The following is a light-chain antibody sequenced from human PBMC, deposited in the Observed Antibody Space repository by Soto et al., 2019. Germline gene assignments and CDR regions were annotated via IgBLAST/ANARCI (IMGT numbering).Light chain of an antibody. Sequence: EIVLTQSPATLSLSPGERATLSCRASQSVSSYLAWYQQKPGQAPRLLIHGASNRATGIPDRFSGSGSGTDFTLTITRLEPEDFAVYYCQQYGSAPWTFGQGTKVDIK. V-gene: IGKV3-20*01. CDR2: GAS. CDR3: QQYGSAPWT. J-gene: IGKJ1*01. CDR1: QSVSSY.